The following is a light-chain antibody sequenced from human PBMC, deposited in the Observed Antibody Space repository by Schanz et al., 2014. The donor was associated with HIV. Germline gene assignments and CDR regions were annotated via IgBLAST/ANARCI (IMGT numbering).Light chain of an antibody. CDR1: SGDVGSYNY. CDR2: EVS. V-gene: IGLV2-14*01. J-gene: IGLJ2*01. CDR3: QSYDSSLSAVV. Sequence: QSALTQPASVSGSPGQSISISCTGTSGDVGSYNYVSWYQQHPGKAPKLMIYEVSKRPSGVPDRFSGSKSGTSASLAITGLRADDEAHYYCQSYDSSLSAVVFGGGTKLTVL.